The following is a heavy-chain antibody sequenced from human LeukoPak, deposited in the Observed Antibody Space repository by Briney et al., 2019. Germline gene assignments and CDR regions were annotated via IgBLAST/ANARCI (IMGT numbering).Heavy chain of an antibody. CDR2: IRSKANSYAT. D-gene: IGHD3-10*01. J-gene: IGHJ6*04. CDR1: GFTFSGSA. V-gene: IGHV3-73*01. Sequence: GGSLRLSCAASGFTFSGSAMHWVRQASGKGLEWFGRIRSKANSYATAYAASVKGRFTISRDDSKNTAYLQMNSLKTEDTAVYYCTRHPYYYGSGRGYYYGMDVWGKGTTVTVSS. CDR3: TRHPYYYGSGRGYYYGMDV.